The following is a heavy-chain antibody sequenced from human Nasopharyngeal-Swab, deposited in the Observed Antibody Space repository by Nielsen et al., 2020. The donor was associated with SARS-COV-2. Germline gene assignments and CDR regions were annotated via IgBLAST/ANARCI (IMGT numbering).Heavy chain of an antibody. CDR3: ARDAPLGGMDV. CDR1: GGSISSSNW. J-gene: IGHJ6*02. CDR2: IYHSGST. D-gene: IGHD3-16*01. Sequence: GSLRLSCAVSGGSISSSNWWSWVRQPPGKGLEWIGEIYHSGSTNYNPSLKSRVTVSVDKSKNQFSLKLSSVTAADTAVYYCARDAPLGGMDVWGQGTTVTVSS. V-gene: IGHV4-4*02.